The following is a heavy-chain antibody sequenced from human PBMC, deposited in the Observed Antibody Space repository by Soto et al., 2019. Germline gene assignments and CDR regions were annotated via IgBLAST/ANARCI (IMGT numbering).Heavy chain of an antibody. CDR3: ARYNIAIIGFDP. CDR1: GGSISSGVYS. V-gene: IGHV4-30-2*01. D-gene: IGHD1-20*01. J-gene: IGHJ5*02. CDR2: IFQSGST. Sequence: SETLSLTCAVSGGSISSGVYSWSWVRLPPGKGLEWIGYIFQSGSTYYTPSLKGRVTISIDKSKNQFSPNLTSVTAADTAVYYCARYNIAIIGFDPWGQGTLVTVSS.